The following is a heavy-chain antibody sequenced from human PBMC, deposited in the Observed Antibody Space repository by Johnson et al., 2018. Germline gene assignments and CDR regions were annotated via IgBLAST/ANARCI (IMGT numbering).Heavy chain of an antibody. D-gene: IGHD3-9*01. J-gene: IGHJ3*02. CDR3: VRDSSPVWDSVWYDAFDI. V-gene: IGHV3-7*01. Sequence: EVQLLESGGGLVQPGGSLRLSCAASGFDFSTSWMTWVRQAPGKGLEWVANTDKDENKKCYLDSVEGRFSISRDNAKNSLYLQMNSLRPEDTAIYYCVRDSSPVWDSVWYDAFDIWGQGTMVTVSS. CDR2: TDKDENKK. CDR1: GFDFSTSW.